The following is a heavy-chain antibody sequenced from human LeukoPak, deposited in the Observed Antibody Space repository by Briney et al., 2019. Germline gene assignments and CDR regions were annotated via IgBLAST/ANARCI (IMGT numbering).Heavy chain of an antibody. CDR2: IYYSGST. V-gene: IGHV4-39*01. CDR1: GASVSDGNYY. CDR3: ARSWQRSGYLNWFDP. J-gene: IGHJ5*02. D-gene: IGHD3-22*01. Sequence: SETLSLTCSVSGASVSDGNYYWSWIRQPPGKGLEWIGSIYYSGSTYYNPSLKSRVTISVDTSKNQFSLKLSSVTAADTAVYYCARSWQRSGYLNWFDPWGQGTLVTVSS.